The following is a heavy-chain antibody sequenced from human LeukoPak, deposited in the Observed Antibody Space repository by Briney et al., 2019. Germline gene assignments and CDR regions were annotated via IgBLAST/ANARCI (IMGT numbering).Heavy chain of an antibody. CDR2: INTNSGGT. CDR3: ARGGLPIYYYYIDV. CDR1: GYTFTGYF. D-gene: IGHD4-11*01. J-gene: IGHJ6*03. Sequence: PGGSPRLSCKASGYTFTGYFMHWVRQAPGQGLEWMGWINTNSGGTNYAQKFQGRVTMTRDTSISTAYMELRGLRSDDTAVYYCARGGLPIYYYYIDVWGKGTTVTVSS. V-gene: IGHV1-2*02.